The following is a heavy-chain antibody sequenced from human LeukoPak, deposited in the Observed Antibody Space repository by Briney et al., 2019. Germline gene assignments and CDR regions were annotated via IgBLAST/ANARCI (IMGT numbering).Heavy chain of an antibody. CDR1: GFTFSGYG. V-gene: IGHV3-30*02. CDR3: ARAREITFGGVIVLPDY. D-gene: IGHD3-16*02. J-gene: IGHJ4*02. CDR2: IRYAGSNK. Sequence: GGSLRLSCAASGFTFSGYGMHWVRQAPGKGLEWVAFIRYAGSNKYYADSVKGRFTISRDNSKNTLCLQMNSLRAEDTAVYYCARAREITFGGVIVLPDYWGQGTLVTVSS.